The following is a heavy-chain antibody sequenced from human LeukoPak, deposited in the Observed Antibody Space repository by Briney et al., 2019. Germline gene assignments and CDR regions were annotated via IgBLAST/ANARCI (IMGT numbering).Heavy chain of an antibody. J-gene: IGHJ4*02. V-gene: IGHV3-21*01. D-gene: IGHD2-2*01. Sequence: PGGSLRLSCAASGFTFSSYSMNWVRQAPGKGLEWVSSISSSSSYIYYADSVKGRFTISRDNAKNSLYLQMNSLRAEDTAVYYCAGHCSSTSCYGGGLDYWGQGTLVTVSS. CDR3: AGHCSSTSCYGGGLDY. CDR1: GFTFSSYS. CDR2: ISSSSSYI.